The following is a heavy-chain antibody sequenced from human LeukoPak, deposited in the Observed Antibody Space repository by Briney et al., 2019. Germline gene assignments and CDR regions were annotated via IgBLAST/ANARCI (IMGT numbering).Heavy chain of an antibody. CDR2: IRSTPDGGAT. CDR3: ATDLHFGYCTAISCANY. D-gene: IGHD2-2*03. V-gene: IGHV3-15*01. J-gene: IGHJ4*02. CDR1: GFTFISSW. Sequence: GSLRLSCAASGFTFISSWMTWVRQAPGKGLEWVGRIRSTPDGGATDYAAPVKGRFTISRDDSKNTLYLQMSSLRTEDTAVYYCATDLHFGYCTAISCANYWGQGTLVTVSS.